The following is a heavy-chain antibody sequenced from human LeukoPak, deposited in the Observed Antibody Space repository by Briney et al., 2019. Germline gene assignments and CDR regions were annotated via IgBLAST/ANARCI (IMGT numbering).Heavy chain of an antibody. Sequence: GGSLRLSCAASGFTFSSYWRSWVRQAPGKGLEWVANIIQDGSDKYYVDSVKGRFTISRDNAKNSLYLQMNSLRAEDTAVYYCARGLRWQDYWGQGTLVIVSS. V-gene: IGHV3-7*04. CDR3: ARGLRWQDY. CDR1: GFTFSSYW. CDR2: IIQDGSDK. J-gene: IGHJ4*02. D-gene: IGHD4-23*01.